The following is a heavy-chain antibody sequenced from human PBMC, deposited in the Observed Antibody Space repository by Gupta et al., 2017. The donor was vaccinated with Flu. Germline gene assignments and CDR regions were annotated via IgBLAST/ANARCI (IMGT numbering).Heavy chain of an antibody. CDR1: GFTFDDYA. J-gene: IGHJ4*02. V-gene: IGHV3-9*01. D-gene: IGHD3-10*01. CDR2: ISWNSGSI. Sequence: EVQLVESGGGLVQPGRSLRLSCAASGFTFDDYAMHWVRQAPGKGLEWVSGISWNSGSIGYADSVKGRFTISRDNAKNSLYLQMNSLRAEDTALYYCAKDAQQTTRGGDYWGQGTLVTVSS. CDR3: AKDAQQTTRGGDY.